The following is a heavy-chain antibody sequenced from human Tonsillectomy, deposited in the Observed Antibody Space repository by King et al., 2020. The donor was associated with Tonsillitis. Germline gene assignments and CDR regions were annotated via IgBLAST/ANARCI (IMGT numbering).Heavy chain of an antibody. CDR2: INGDGTNT. CDR3: ATVGSSAYYVY. CDR1: GFTFSSYW. J-gene: IGHJ4*02. Sequence: VQLVESGGGLVQPGRSVRLSCEASGFTFSSYWMHWVRQAPGKELVWVSHINGDGTNTNYADSVKGRFTISRDNAMNTLYLQMNSLRAEDTAVYFCATVGSSAYYVYWGQGTLVTVSS. V-gene: IGHV3-74*01. D-gene: IGHD3-22*01.